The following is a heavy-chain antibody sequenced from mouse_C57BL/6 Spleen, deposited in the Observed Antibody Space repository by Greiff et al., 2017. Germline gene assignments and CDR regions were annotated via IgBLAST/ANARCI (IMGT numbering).Heavy chain of an antibody. V-gene: IGHV1-55*01. D-gene: IGHD1-1*01. CDR3: ARFPYYYGSSLDY. J-gene: IGHJ2*01. Sequence: VQLQQPGAELVKPGASVKMSCKASGYTFTSYWITWVKQRPGQGLEWIGDIYPGSGSTNYNEKFKSKATLTVDTSSSTAYMQLSSLTSEDSAVYYWARFPYYYGSSLDYWGQSTTLTVSS. CDR1: GYTFTSYW. CDR2: IYPGSGST.